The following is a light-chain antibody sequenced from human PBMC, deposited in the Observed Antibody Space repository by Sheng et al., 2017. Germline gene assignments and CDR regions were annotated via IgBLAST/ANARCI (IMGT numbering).Light chain of an antibody. V-gene: IGKV3-11*01. Sequence: EIAMTQSPATLSVSPGERATLSCGASQSVSSYLAWYQQKPGQAPRLLIYGASNRATGIPARFSGSGSGTDFTLTISSLEPEDFAIYYCQQRSNWPLMYTFGQGTTLE. CDR3: QQRSNWPLMYT. J-gene: IGKJ2*01. CDR1: QSVSSY. CDR2: GAS.